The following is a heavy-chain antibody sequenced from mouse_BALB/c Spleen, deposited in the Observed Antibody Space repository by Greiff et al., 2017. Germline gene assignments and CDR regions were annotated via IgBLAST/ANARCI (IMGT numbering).Heavy chain of an antibody. D-gene: IGHD2-2*01. CDR3: ARHGGLRAWFAY. CDR2: ISSGGGST. J-gene: IGHJ3*01. V-gene: IGHV5-12-1*01. CDR1: GFAFSSYD. Sequence: EVNVVESGGGLVKPGGSLKLSCAASGFAFSSYDMSWVRQTPEKRLEWVAYISSGGGSTYYPDTVKGRFTISRDNAKNTLYLQMSSLKSEDTAMYYCARHGGLRAWFAYWGQGTLVTVSA.